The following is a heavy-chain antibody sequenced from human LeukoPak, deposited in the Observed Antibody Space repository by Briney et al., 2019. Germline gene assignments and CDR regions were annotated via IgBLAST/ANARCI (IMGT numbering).Heavy chain of an antibody. J-gene: IGHJ4*02. CDR2: IRYDGSNE. V-gene: IGHV3-30*02. Sequence: PGGSLRLSCAASGFTFSSYGMHWVRQAPGKGLEWVSFIRYDGSNEYYADSVRGRFTISRDNSKNTLYLQMNSLTSEDTALYYCTTERLMEYYDSRGYLGDSWGQGTLVTVSS. D-gene: IGHD3-22*01. CDR3: TTERLMEYYDSRGYLGDS. CDR1: GFTFSSYG.